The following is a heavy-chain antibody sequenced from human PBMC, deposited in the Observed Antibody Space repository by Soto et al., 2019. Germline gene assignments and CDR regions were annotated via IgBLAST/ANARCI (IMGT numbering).Heavy chain of an antibody. Sequence: SETLSLTCTVSGGSMSSHYWTWLRQPPGKGLEWIGYISYSGNTNYNPSLKSRVSISVDTSKNQLSLNLTSVTAADTAVYYCARAPMVLSRSYFDSWGQGTPVTVSS. CDR3: ARAPMVLSRSYFDS. J-gene: IGHJ4*02. CDR2: ISYSGNT. V-gene: IGHV4-59*11. CDR1: GGSMSSHY. D-gene: IGHD2-8*01.